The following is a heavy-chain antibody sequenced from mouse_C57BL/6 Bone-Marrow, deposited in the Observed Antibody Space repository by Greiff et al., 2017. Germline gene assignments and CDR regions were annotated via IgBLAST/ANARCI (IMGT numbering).Heavy chain of an antibody. V-gene: IGHV1-82*01. Sequence: QVQLKESGPELVKPGASVKISCKASGYAFSSSWMNWVKQRPGKGLEWIGRIYPGDGDTNYNGKFKGKATLTADKSSSTAYMQLSSLTSEDSAVYFCARAYSPYYFDYWGQGTTLTVSS. CDR3: ARAYSPYYFDY. J-gene: IGHJ2*01. CDR2: IYPGDGDT. CDR1: GYAFSSSW.